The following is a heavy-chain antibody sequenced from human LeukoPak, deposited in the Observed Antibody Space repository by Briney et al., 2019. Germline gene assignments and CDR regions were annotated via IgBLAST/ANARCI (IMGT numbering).Heavy chain of an antibody. J-gene: IGHJ4*02. CDR2: INHSGSA. V-gene: IGHV4-34*01. CDR3: ARAVAAAGIYYFDY. D-gene: IGHD6-13*01. Sequence: PSETLSLTCTVSGGSISSYYWTWIRQPPGKGLEWIGEINHSGSANYNPSLKSRVTISLDTSKNQFSLKLSSVTAADTAVYYCARAVAAAGIYYFDYWGQGTLVTVSS. CDR1: GGSISSYY.